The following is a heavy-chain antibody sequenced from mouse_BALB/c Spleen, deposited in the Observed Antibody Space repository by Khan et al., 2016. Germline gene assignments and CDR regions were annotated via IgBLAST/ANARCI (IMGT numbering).Heavy chain of an antibody. Sequence: VQLKQSGTVLARPGASVKMSCKASDYTFSTYWMHWVKQRPGQGLEWIGAIFPGSGDTTNNQGFEDKATMTAVTSTNTAYMERSSLTNEDSAVYYCTRHYGSSWGKNFFDYWGQGTTLTVSS. J-gene: IGHJ2*01. CDR3: TRHYGSSWGKNFFDY. V-gene: IGHV1-5*01. CDR2: IFPGSGDT. D-gene: IGHD1-1*01. CDR1: DYTFSTYW.